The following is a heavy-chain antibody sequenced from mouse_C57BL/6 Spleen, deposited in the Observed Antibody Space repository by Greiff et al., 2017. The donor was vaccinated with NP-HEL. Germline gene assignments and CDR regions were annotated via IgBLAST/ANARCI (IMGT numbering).Heavy chain of an antibody. Sequence: VQLQQSGPELVKPGASVKISCKASGYTFTDYYMNWVKQSHGKSLEWIGDINPNNGGTSYNQKFKGKATLTVDKSSSTAYMELRSLTSEDSAVYYCARREIYYGNYLFAYWGQGTLVTVSA. D-gene: IGHD2-1*01. CDR2: INPNNGGT. CDR1: GYTFTDYY. CDR3: ARREIYYGNYLFAY. V-gene: IGHV1-26*01. J-gene: IGHJ3*01.